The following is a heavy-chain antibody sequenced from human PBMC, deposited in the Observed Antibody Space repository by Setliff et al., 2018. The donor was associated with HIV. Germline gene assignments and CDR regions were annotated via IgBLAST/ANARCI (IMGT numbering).Heavy chain of an antibody. V-gene: IGHV2-5*02. Sequence: TLSLTCTVSGYSISSGYYWGWVRQPPGKALEWLALLYWDNDERYNPSLKDRLSITKDTSKNQVVLTMTNMDPVDTGTYYCAHSIPEDFNSSSWYKFYYGMDVWGQGTTVTVSS. CDR1: GYSISSGYY. CDR2: LYWDNDE. J-gene: IGHJ6*02. CDR3: AHSIPEDFNSSSWYKFYYGMDV. D-gene: IGHD6-13*01.